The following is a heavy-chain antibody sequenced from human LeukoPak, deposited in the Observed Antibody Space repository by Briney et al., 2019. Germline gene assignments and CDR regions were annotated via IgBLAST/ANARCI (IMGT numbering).Heavy chain of an antibody. CDR1: GFTFSSYA. V-gene: IGHV3-30-3*01. J-gene: IGHJ5*02. Sequence: PGGSLRLSCAASGFTFSSYAMHWVRQAPGKGLEWVAVISYDGSNKYYAGSVEGRFTVSRDNSKNTLYLQMSSLRAEDTAIYYCAKGDSSAWYESNWFDPWGQGTLVTVSS. CDR2: ISYDGSNK. CDR3: AKGDSSAWYESNWFDP. D-gene: IGHD6-19*01.